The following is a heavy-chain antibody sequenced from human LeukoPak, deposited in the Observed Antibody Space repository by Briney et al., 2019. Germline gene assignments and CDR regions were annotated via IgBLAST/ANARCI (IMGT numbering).Heavy chain of an antibody. J-gene: IGHJ4*02. D-gene: IGHD3-22*01. CDR3: ARGAHYYDSSGYYYYFDY. CDR2: INHSGST. Sequence: SETLSLTCAVYGGSFSGYYWSWIRQPPGKGLEWIGEINHSGSTNYNPSLKSRVTISVDTSKNQFSLKLSSVTAADTAVYYCARGAHYYDSSGYYYYFDYWGQGTLVTVSS. V-gene: IGHV4-34*01. CDR1: GGSFSGYY.